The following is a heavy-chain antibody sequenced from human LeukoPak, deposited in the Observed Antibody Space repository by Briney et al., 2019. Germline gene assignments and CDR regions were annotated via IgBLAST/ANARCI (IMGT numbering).Heavy chain of an antibody. CDR2: IYYSGST. V-gene: IGHV4-31*03. D-gene: IGHD1-26*01. CDR1: GGSISSGGYY. J-gene: IGHJ4*02. CDR3: ARESGSYLSGFDY. Sequence: SETLSLTCTVSGGSISSGGYYWSWIRQHPGKGLEWIGYIYYSGSTYYNPSLKSRVSISVDTSKNRFSLKLSSVTAADTAVYYCARESGSYLSGFDYWGQGTLVTVSS.